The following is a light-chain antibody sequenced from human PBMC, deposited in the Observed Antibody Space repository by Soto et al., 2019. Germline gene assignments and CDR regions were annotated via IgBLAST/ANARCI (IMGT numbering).Light chain of an antibody. V-gene: IGKV3-20*01. CDR2: GAS. CDR1: QSISSSL. J-gene: IGKJ4*01. CDR3: QHYGSSPLFT. Sequence: EFVLTQSPGTLSLSPGERATLSCRASQSISSSLLAWYQQKPGQAPRLLIYGASSRGTGIPDRFSGSGSGTDFTLTISRLEPEDFVVYYCQHYGSSPLFTFGGGTKVEIK.